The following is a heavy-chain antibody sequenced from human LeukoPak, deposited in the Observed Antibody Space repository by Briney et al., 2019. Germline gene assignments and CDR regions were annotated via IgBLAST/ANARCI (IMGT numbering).Heavy chain of an antibody. V-gene: IGHV4-59*01. J-gene: IGHJ4*02. CDR2: IYYSGST. CDR3: ARADSSPAIKIDY. Sequence: SETLSLTCTVSGGSISSYYWSWIRQPPGKGLEWIGYIYYSGSTNYNPSLKSRVTISVDTSKNQFSLKLSSMTAADTAVYYCARADSSPAIKIDYWGQGTLVTVSS. D-gene: IGHD6-13*01. CDR1: GGSISSYY.